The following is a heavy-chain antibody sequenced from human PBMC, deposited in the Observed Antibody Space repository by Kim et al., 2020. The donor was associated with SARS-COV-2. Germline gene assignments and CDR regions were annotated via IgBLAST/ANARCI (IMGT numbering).Heavy chain of an antibody. CDR3: ASSQLAY. V-gene: IGHV3-7*01. Sequence: DGGEKYYVDSVTSRFTSSRDSAQSSLYLQMNSLRAEDTAVYHCASSQLAYWGPGTLVTVSS. CDR2: DGGEK. D-gene: IGHD6-6*01. J-gene: IGHJ4*02.